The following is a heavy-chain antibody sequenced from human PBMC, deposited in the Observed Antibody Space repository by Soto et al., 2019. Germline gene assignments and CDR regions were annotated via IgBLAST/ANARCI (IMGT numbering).Heavy chain of an antibody. CDR2: VHDRATT. J-gene: IGHJ4*02. D-gene: IGHD2-15*01. CDR3: ARIRSLYSGGRNDD. V-gene: IGHV4-59*08. CDR1: GGSISTYY. Sequence: QVHLQESGPGLVKPSETLSLTCTVSGGSISTYYWSWIRQPPGKGLEWIGYVHDRATTRYNPSLRTRVTISADTSKNQCSLSLRSVTAADTAVYFCARIRSLYSGGRNDDWGQGILVTVSA.